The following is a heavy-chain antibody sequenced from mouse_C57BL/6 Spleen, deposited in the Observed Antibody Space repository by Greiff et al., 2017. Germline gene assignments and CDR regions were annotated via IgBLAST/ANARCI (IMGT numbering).Heavy chain of an antibody. J-gene: IGHJ4*01. CDR3: ARYYGSSYDYAMDY. CDR2: INPNNGGT. D-gene: IGHD1-1*01. V-gene: IGHV1-18*01. CDR1: GYTFTDYN. Sequence: VQLQQSGPELVKPGASVKIPCKASGYTFTDYNMDWVKQSHGKSLEWIGDINPNNGGTIYHQKFKGKATLTVDKSSSTAYMELRSLTSEDTAVYYCARYYGSSYDYAMDYWGQGTSVTVSS.